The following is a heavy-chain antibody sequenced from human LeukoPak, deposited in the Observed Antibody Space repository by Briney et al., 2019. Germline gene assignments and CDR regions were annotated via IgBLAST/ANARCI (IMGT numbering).Heavy chain of an antibody. V-gene: IGHV1-69*04. D-gene: IGHD2-15*01. CDR2: XXXXXXXA. CDR3: ARTCALSGGSCYSVYYYYGMDV. Sequence: GXTFSSYAISWVRQAPGQGLXWMGXXXXXXXXANYAQKFQGTVTITADKSTSTAYMELSSLRSEDTAVYYCARTCALSGGSCYSVYYYYGMDVWGKGTTVTVSS. J-gene: IGHJ6*04. CDR1: GXTFSSYA.